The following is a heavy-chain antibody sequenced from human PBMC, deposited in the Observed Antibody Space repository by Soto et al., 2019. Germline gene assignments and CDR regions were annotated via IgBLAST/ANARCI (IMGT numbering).Heavy chain of an antibody. CDR1: GFPFTSYA. Sequence: GGSLRLSCAASGFPFTSYAMSWVRQAPGKGLEWVSSISSSGGSTYYADPVKGRFTISRDNSKNTLYLQMNSLRAEDTAVYYCARAYCTNGVCSTNWFDPWGQGTLVTVSS. CDR2: ISSSGGST. V-gene: IGHV3-23*01. CDR3: ARAYCTNGVCSTNWFDP. D-gene: IGHD2-8*01. J-gene: IGHJ5*02.